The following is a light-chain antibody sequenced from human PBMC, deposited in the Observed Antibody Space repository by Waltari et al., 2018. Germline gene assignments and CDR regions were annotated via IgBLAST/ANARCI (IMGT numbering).Light chain of an antibody. CDR2: DVT. CDR1: ISDFGGYGY. CDR3: ASFSGTNTVL. V-gene: IGLV2-14*03. Sequence: QSALTQPAPTAGSPGQSITTSFTGTISDFGGYGYVSWYQQLPGKVPQLLISDVTNRPSGVSNRFSGSKSGTTASLTISGLQTEDEADYYCASFSGTNTVLFGGGTRVTVL. J-gene: IGLJ2*01.